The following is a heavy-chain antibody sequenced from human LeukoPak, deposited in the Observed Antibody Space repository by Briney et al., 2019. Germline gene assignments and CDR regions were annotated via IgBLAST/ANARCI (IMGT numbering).Heavy chain of an antibody. J-gene: IGHJ4*02. CDR3: ARARSAAGNFDY. CDR1: GGSISSGGYY. D-gene: IGHD6-13*01. Sequence: PSQTLSLTCTVSGGSISSGGYYWSWIRQHPGKGLEWIGYIYYSGSTYYNPSLKSRVTISADTSKNQFSLKLSSMTAADTAVYYCARARSAAGNFDYWGQGTLVTVSS. CDR2: IYYSGST. V-gene: IGHV4-31*03.